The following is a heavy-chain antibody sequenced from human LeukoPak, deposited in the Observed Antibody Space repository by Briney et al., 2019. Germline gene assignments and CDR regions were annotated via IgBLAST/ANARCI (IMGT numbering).Heavy chain of an antibody. CDR3: ARGYCSGGSCYHDY. CDR2: ISYDGSNK. V-gene: IGHV3-30-3*01. Sequence: GGSLRLSCAASGFTVSSYPMHWVRQAPGKGLEWVAVISYDGSNKYYADSVKGRFTISRDNSKNTLYLQMNSLRAEDTAVYYCARGYCSGGSCYHDYWGQGILVTVSS. CDR1: GFTVSSYP. D-gene: IGHD2-15*01. J-gene: IGHJ4*02.